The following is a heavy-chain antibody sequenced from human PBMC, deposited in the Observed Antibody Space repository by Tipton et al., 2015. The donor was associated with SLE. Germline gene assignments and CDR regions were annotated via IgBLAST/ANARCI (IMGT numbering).Heavy chain of an antibody. J-gene: IGHJ4*02. CDR3: ARQQRFNWYFDY. CDR1: GGSISISSYY. D-gene: IGHD1-20*01. V-gene: IGHV4-39*07. CDR2: IYYSGSI. Sequence: LRLSCSVSGGSISISSYYWGWIRQPPGKGLEWIGNIYYSGSISYTPSLKSRVTISVDTSKNQFSLKLSSVTAADTAVYYCARQQRFNWYFDYWGQGALVTVSS.